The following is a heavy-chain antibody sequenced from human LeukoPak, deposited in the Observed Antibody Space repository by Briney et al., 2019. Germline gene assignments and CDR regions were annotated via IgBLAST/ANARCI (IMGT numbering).Heavy chain of an antibody. CDR1: GGTFSSYA. Sequence: ASVKVSCKASGGTFSSYAISWVRQAPGQGLEWMGRIIPILGIANYAQKFQGRVTITADKSTSTAYMELSSLRSEDTAVYYCAVNINVVQNYYYYGMDVWGQGTTVTVSS. D-gene: IGHD1-1*01. CDR2: IIPILGIA. CDR3: AVNINVVQNYYYYGMDV. V-gene: IGHV1-69*04. J-gene: IGHJ6*02.